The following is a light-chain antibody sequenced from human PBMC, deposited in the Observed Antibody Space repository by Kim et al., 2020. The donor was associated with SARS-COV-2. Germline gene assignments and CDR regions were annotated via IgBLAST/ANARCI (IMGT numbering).Light chain of an antibody. CDR2: GAS. J-gene: IGKJ4*01. CDR1: HSANSN. CDR3: QQYDKWPLT. Sequence: VSPGDRAPLSFRASHSANSNLAWYQQKPGQAPRLLIYGASTRATDIPARFSGSGSGTDFTLTISCLQSEDFAVYYCQQYDKWPLTFGGGTKVDIK. V-gene: IGKV3-15*01.